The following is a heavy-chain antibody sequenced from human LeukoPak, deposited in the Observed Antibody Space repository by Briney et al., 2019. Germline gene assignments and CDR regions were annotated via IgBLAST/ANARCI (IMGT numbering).Heavy chain of an antibody. Sequence: SETLALTCTVSGGSISSGGYYWSWIRQHPGKGLEWIGYIYYSGSTYYNPSLKSRVTISVDTSKNQFSLKLSSVTAADTAVYYCARSRPLMAVAGTWFDPWGQGTLVTVSS. CDR1: GGSISSGGYY. CDR2: IYYSGST. CDR3: ARSRPLMAVAGTWFDP. D-gene: IGHD6-19*01. J-gene: IGHJ5*02. V-gene: IGHV4-31*03.